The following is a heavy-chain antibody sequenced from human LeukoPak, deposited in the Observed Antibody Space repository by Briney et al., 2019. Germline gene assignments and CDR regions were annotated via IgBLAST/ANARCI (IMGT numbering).Heavy chain of an antibody. D-gene: IGHD6-19*01. Sequence: PGGSLRLSCAASGFTFDDYAMHWVRQALGKGLEWVSGISWNSGSIGYADSVKGRFTISRDNAKNSLYLQMNSLRAEDTALYYCAKGDSSGWTVYYFDYWGQGTLVTVSS. J-gene: IGHJ4*02. CDR2: ISWNSGSI. V-gene: IGHV3-9*01. CDR3: AKGDSSGWTVYYFDY. CDR1: GFTFDDYA.